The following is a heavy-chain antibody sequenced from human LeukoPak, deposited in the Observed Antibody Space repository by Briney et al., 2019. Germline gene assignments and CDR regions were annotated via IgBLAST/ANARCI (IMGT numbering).Heavy chain of an antibody. V-gene: IGHV3-7*03. Sequence: GSLRLSCAASGFMFSDYYMSWIRQAPGKGLEWVANIKQDGSEKYYVDSVKGRFTISRDNSKNTLYLQMNSLRAEDTAVYYCAKSSPPPLRYWGQGTLVTVSS. J-gene: IGHJ4*02. CDR3: AKSSPPPLRY. CDR1: GFMFSDYY. CDR2: IKQDGSEK.